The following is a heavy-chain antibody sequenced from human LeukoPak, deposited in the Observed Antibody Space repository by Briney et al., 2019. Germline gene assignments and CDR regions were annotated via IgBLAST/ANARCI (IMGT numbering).Heavy chain of an antibody. CDR3: ARDEITHPDY. Sequence: PSQTLSLTCTVSGGSISSYYWSWIRQPPGKGLEWIGYIYYSGSTNYNPSLKSRVTISVDTSKNQFSLKLSSVTAADTAVYYCARDEITHPDYWGQGTLVTVSS. V-gene: IGHV4-59*01. D-gene: IGHD3-16*01. CDR2: IYYSGST. J-gene: IGHJ4*02. CDR1: GGSISSYY.